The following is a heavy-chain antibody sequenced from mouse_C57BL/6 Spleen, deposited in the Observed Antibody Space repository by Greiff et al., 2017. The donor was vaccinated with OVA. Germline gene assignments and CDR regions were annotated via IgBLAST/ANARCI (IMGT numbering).Heavy chain of an antibody. CDR3: ARRSITTVVATNWYFDV. CDR1: DYTFTSYW. Sequence: QVQLQQPGAELVRPGTSVKLSCKASDYTFTSYWMHWVKQRPGQGLEWIGVIDPSDSYTNYNQKFKGKATLTVDTSSSTAYMQLSSLTSEDSAVYYCARRSITTVVATNWYFDVWGTGTTVTVSS. CDR2: IDPSDSYT. V-gene: IGHV1-59*01. D-gene: IGHD1-1*01. J-gene: IGHJ1*03.